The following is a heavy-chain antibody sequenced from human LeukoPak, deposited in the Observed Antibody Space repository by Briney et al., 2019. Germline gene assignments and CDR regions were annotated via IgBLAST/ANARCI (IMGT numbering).Heavy chain of an antibody. V-gene: IGHV4-59*12. J-gene: IGHJ3*02. CDR1: GGSISSYY. CDR2: IYYSGST. D-gene: IGHD3-9*01. CDR3: ARADFDWSPDAFDI. Sequence: SETLSLTCTVSGGSISSYYWSWIRQPPGKGLEWIGYIYYSGSTNYNPSLKSRVTISVDTSKNQFSLKLSSVTAADTAVYYCARADFDWSPDAFDIWGQGTMVTVSS.